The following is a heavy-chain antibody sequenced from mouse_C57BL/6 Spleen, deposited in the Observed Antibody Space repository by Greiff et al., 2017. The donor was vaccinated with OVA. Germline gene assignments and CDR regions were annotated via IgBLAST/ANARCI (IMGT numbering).Heavy chain of an antibody. CDR1: GYTFTSYG. D-gene: IGHD2-4*01. V-gene: IGHV1-58*01. J-gene: IGHJ1*03. CDR3: AMRADYDGGDYWYFDV. CDR2: IYIGNGYT. Sequence: VQLKQSGAELVRPGSSVKMSCKTSGYTFTSYGINWVKQRPGQGLEWIGYIYIGNGYTEYNEKFKGKATLTSDTSSSTAYMQLSSLTSEDSAIYFGAMRADYDGGDYWYFDVWGTGTTVTVSS.